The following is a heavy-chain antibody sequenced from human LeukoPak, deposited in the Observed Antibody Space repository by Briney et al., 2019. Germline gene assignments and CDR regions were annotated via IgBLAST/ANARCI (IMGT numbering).Heavy chain of an antibody. D-gene: IGHD3-10*01. V-gene: IGHV4-59*01. CDR1: GGSIGRYS. CDR3: ARAVTLPQEYYYGSGSYPVYFDY. CDR2: IYYSGST. J-gene: IGHJ4*02. Sequence: SQTLSLTRVVTGGSIGRYSGSGIRQPAGKGLEWIGYIYYSGSTNYNPSLKSRVTISVDTSKNQFSLKLSSVTAADTAVYYCARAVTLPQEYYYGSGSYPVYFDYWGQGTLVTASS.